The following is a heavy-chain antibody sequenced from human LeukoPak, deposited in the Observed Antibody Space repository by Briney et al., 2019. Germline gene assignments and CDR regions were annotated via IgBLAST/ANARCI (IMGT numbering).Heavy chain of an antibody. D-gene: IGHD5-24*01. CDR1: GDSISSYY. V-gene: IGHV4-59*01. CDR3: ARERIVEMATIRAFDI. J-gene: IGHJ3*02. CDR2: IYYSGST. Sequence: SETLSLTCTVSGDSISSYYWSWIRQPPGKGLEWIGYIYYSGSTNYNPSLKSRVTISVDTSKNQFSLRLSSVTAADTAVYYCARERIVEMATIRAFDIWGQGTMVTVSS.